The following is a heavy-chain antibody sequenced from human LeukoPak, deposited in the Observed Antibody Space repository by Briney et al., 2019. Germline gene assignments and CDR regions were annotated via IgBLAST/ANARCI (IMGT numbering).Heavy chain of an antibody. CDR1: GYTFTSYD. D-gene: IGHD3-22*01. CDR2: INPNSGGT. Sequence: ASVKVSCKASGYTFTSYDINWVRQAPGQGLEWMGRINPNSGGTNYAQKFQGRVTMTRGTSISTAYMELSRLRSDDTAVYYCARGTKNYYDSSGYYYEDYWGQGTLVTVSS. V-gene: IGHV1-2*06. CDR3: ARGTKNYYDSSGYYYEDY. J-gene: IGHJ4*02.